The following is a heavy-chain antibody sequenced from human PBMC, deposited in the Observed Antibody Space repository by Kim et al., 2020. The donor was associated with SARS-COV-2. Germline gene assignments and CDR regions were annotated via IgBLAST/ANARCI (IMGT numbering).Heavy chain of an antibody. J-gene: IGHJ4*02. Sequence: NYNPSLKSRVTISVDTSKNQFSLKLSSVTAADTAVYYCARATGWSGYLDYWGQGTLVTVSS. CDR3: ARATGWSGYLDY. V-gene: IGHV4-59*01. D-gene: IGHD3-3*01.